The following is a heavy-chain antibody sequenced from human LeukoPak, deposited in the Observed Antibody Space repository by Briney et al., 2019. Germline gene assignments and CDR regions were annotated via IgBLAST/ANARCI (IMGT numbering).Heavy chain of an antibody. Sequence: SETLSLTCTVSGVSISSDYWGWIRQTPGKGLEWIGYIHYSGITNYNPSLKSRVTISVDTSKNQFSLKLSSVTAADTAVYYCARDVQTVNTPGNRFGPWGQGTLVTVSS. CDR1: GVSISSDY. CDR2: IHYSGIT. J-gene: IGHJ5*02. V-gene: IGHV4-59*01. CDR3: ARDVQTVNTPGNRFGP. D-gene: IGHD4-17*01.